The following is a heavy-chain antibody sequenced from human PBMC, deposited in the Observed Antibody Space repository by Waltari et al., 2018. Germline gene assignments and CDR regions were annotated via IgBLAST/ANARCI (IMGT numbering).Heavy chain of an antibody. CDR3: ARRLPYYYYGMDV. J-gene: IGHJ6*02. CDR1: GGSFSGYY. D-gene: IGHD2-15*01. Sequence: QVQLQQWGAGLLKPSETLSLTCAVYGGSFSGYYWSWIRQLPGKGLEWIGEINHSGSTNYNPSLKSRVTISVDTSKNQFSLKLSSVTAADTAVYYCARRLPYYYYGMDVWGQGTTVTVSS. CDR2: INHSGST. V-gene: IGHV4-34*01.